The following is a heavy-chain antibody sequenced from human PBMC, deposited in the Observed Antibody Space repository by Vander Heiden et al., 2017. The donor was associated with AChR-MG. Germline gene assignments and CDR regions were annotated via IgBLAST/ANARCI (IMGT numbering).Heavy chain of an antibody. J-gene: IGHJ4*02. CDR3: ASRRDSSGYMHPD. CDR1: GGTFSSYA. D-gene: IGHD3-22*01. V-gene: IGHV1-69*06. CDR2: IIPIFGTA. Sequence: QVQLVQSGAEVKKPGSSVKVSCKASGGTFSSYAISWVRQAPRQGLEWMGGIIPIFGTANYAQKFQGRVTITADKSTSTAYMELSSLRSDDTAVYYCASRRDSSGYMHPDWGQGTLVTVSS.